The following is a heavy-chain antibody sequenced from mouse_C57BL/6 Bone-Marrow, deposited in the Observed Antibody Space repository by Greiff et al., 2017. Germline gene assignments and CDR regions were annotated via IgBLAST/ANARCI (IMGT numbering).Heavy chain of an antibody. Sequence: QVQLQQSGAELARPGASVKLSCRASGYTCTSYGISWVKQGTGQGLEWIGEIYPRSGNTYYNEKFKGKATLTADKSSSTAYMELRSLTSEDSAVYFCARRGGDYRGSLLFAYWGPGALVPVSA. CDR2: IYPRSGNT. CDR3: ARRGGDYRGSLLFAY. V-gene: IGHV1-81*01. CDR1: GYTCTSYG. D-gene: IGHD1-1*01. J-gene: IGHJ3*01.